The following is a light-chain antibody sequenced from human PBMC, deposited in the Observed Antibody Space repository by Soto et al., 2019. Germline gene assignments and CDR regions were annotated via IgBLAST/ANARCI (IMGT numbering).Light chain of an antibody. J-gene: IGLJ2*01. Sequence: QSALTQPASVSGSPGQSSTISCTGTSSDVGGYNYVFWYQQHPGKAPKLMIYDVSNQPSGVSNRFSGSKYGNTASLTISGLQAEDEADYDCRSCTSGSTVVFGGGTELTVL. V-gene: IGLV2-14*01. CDR3: RSCTSGSTVV. CDR2: DVS. CDR1: SSDVGGYNY.